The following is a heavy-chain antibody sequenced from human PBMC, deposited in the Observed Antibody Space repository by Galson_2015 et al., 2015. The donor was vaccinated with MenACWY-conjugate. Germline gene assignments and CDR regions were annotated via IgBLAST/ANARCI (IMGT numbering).Heavy chain of an antibody. CDR2: NYWDYDK. J-gene: IGHJ4*02. CDR1: GFSLSTRGVG. CDR3: PPGVVAATFDY. D-gene: IGHD2-15*01. V-gene: IGHV2-5*02. Sequence: AMVKPGQPLTLACTFSGFSLSTRGVGVGWVCQPPGKAQEWLALNYWDYDKRYSPSLKSRLTITYDNSKSQLVLTMPNIDRVVTATYYCPPGVVAATFDYWGQGTLVTVSS.